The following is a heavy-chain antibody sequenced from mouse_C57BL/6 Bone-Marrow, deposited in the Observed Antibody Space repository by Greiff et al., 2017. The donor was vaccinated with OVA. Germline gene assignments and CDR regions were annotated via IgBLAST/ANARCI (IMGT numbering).Heavy chain of an antibody. Sequence: QVQLQQPGAELVKPGASVKLSCKASGYTFTSYWMQWVKQRPGQGLEWIGEIDPSDSYTNYNQKFKGKATLTVDTSSSTAYMQLSSLTSEDSAVYYCARWGLGYVDVWGTGTTVTVSS. V-gene: IGHV1-50*01. CDR1: GYTFTSYW. J-gene: IGHJ1*03. CDR3: ARWGLGYVDV. D-gene: IGHD2-4*01. CDR2: IDPSDSYT.